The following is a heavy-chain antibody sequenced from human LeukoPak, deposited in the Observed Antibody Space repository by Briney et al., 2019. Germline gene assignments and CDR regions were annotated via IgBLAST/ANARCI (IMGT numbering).Heavy chain of an antibody. Sequence: ASVKVSCEASGYTFTGYYMHWVRQAPGQGLEWMGWINPNSGGTNYAQKFQGRVTMTRDTSISTAYMELSRLRSDDTAVYYCARPPAAYGSVDYWGQGTLVTVSS. CDR2: INPNSGGT. D-gene: IGHD3-10*01. V-gene: IGHV1-2*02. CDR1: GYTFTGYY. CDR3: ARPPAAYGSVDY. J-gene: IGHJ4*02.